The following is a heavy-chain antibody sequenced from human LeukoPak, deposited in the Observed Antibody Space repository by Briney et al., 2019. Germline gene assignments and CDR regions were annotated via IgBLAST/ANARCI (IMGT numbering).Heavy chain of an antibody. Sequence: QPGGSLRLSCAASGFTFSSYAMSWVRQAPGKGLEWVSAISGSGGSTYYADSVKGRFTISRDNSKNTLYLQMNSLRAEDTAVYYCATQGGRVVVAVPNWFDPWGQGTLVTVSS. CDR3: ATQGGRVVVAVPNWFDP. D-gene: IGHD2-15*01. J-gene: IGHJ5*02. CDR2: ISGSGGST. CDR1: GFTFSSYA. V-gene: IGHV3-23*01.